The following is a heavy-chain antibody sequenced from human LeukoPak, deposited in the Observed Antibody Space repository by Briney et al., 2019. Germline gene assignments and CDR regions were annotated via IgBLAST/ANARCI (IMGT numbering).Heavy chain of an antibody. CDR3: AKSFGDYGDYVSPFGY. D-gene: IGHD4-17*01. CDR2: ISSSGSTI. V-gene: IGHV3-48*03. CDR1: GFTFSSYE. Sequence: PGGSLRLSCAASGFTFSSYEMNWVRQAPGKGLEWVSYISSSGSTIYYADSVKGRFTISRDNAKNSLYLQMNSLRAEDTAVYYCAKSFGDYGDYVSPFGYWGQGTLVTVSS. J-gene: IGHJ4*02.